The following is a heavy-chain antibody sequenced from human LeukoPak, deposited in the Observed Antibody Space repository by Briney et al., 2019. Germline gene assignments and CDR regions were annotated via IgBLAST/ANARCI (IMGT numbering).Heavy chain of an antibody. CDR1: GGSISSYY. Sequence: NPSETLSLTCTVSGGSISSYYWTWIRQPPGRGLEWIGYIYYSGSTNYNPSLKRRVTISVDTSKNQFSLKLSSVTAADTAVYYCARGTVATTRLGFDYWGQGTLVTVSS. J-gene: IGHJ4*02. D-gene: IGHD4-17*01. CDR3: ARGTVATTRLGFDY. V-gene: IGHV4-59*01. CDR2: IYYSGST.